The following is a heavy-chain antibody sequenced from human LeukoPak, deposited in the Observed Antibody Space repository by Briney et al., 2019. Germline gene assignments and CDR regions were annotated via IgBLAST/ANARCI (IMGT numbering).Heavy chain of an antibody. CDR2: IIPIFGTA. CDR3: ARSLAGYCSSTSCYPFDY. Sequence: SVKVSCKASGGTFSSYAISWVRQAPGQGLEWLGGIIPIFGTANYAQKFQGRVTITTDESTSTAYMKLSSLRSEDTAVYYCARSLAGYCSSTSCYPFDYWGQGTLVTVSS. V-gene: IGHV1-69*05. J-gene: IGHJ4*02. CDR1: GGTFSSYA. D-gene: IGHD2-2*01.